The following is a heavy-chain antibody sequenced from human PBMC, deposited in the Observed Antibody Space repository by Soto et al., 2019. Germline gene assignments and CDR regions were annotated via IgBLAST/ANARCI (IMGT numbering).Heavy chain of an antibody. Sequence: EVQLVESGGGLVQPGGSLKLSCAASGFTFSDSTMHWVRQASGKGLEWVGRIRSKANNYATTYAASVTGRFTISRDDSKNTAYLQMNSLKTEDTAVYYCTRPRLEWYWLDPWGQGTLVTVSS. D-gene: IGHD3-3*01. CDR1: GFTFSDST. CDR3: TRPRLEWYWLDP. CDR2: IRSKANNYAT. V-gene: IGHV3-73*02. J-gene: IGHJ5*02.